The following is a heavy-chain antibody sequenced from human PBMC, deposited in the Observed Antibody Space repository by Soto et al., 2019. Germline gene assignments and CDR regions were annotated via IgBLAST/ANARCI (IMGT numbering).Heavy chain of an antibody. V-gene: IGHV4-4*08. J-gene: IGHJ4*02. Sequence: QVQLQESGPGLVKPSETLSLTCTVSGGSISRYYWSWIRQPPGKGLEWVGYIYSGGSANYNPSLKSRVTISLDTSKIHFALKLTSVTAADTAVYYCARWFGAIDYWGQGTLVTVSS. CDR3: ARWFGAIDY. CDR1: GGSISRYY. CDR2: IYSGGSA. D-gene: IGHD3-10*01.